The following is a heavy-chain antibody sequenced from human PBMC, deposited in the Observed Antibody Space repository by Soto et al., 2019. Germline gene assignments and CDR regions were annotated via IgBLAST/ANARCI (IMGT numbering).Heavy chain of an antibody. V-gene: IGHV1-69*13. J-gene: IGHJ4*02. Sequence: SVKVSCKASGGTFSSYAISWVRQAPGQGLEWMGGIIPIFGTANYAQKFQGRVTITADESTSTAYMELSSLRSEDTAVYYCARDRYYYDSSGYYSWGTFDYWGQGTLVTVSS. CDR3: ARDRYYYDSSGYYSWGTFDY. D-gene: IGHD3-22*01. CDR2: IIPIFGTA. CDR1: GGTFSSYA.